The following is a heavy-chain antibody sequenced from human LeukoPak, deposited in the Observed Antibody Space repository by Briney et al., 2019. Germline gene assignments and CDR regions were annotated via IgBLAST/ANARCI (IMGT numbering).Heavy chain of an antibody. CDR1: GFAFNTYS. CDR2: ITTSSTTK. J-gene: IGHJ6*02. CDR3: AVTTSTTGYYYGMDV. D-gene: IGHD4-17*01. Sequence: PGGSLRLSCAASGFAFNTYSMNWVRQAPGKGLQWVSSITTSSTTKYYADSVKGRFTISRDNSKNTLFLQMNSLRAEDTAVYYCAVTTSTTGYYYGMDVWGQGTAVTVSS. V-gene: IGHV3-48*01.